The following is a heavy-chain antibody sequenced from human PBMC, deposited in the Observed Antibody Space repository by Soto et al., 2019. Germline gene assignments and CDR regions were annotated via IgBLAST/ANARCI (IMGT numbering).Heavy chain of an antibody. Sequence: PGGSLRLSCAASGITLSNSWMTWVRQAPGKGLEWVANIKQDGSEKYYVDSVKGRFTISRDNAKNSLYLQMNSLSAEDTAVYYCARDPYDSGGYAAFDIWGQGTMVTVSS. CDR1: GITLSNSW. CDR3: ARDPYDSGGYAAFDI. CDR2: IKQDGSEK. V-gene: IGHV3-7*04. J-gene: IGHJ3*02. D-gene: IGHD3-22*01.